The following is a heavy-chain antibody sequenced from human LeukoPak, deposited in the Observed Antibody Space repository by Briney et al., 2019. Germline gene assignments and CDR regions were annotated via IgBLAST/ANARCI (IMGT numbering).Heavy chain of an antibody. Sequence: ASVKVSCKASGYTFSDYYMHWVRQAPGQGLEWMGWVNLDSGVTNYAQNFQGRVTMSRDTSISTADMELSGLTYDDTAVYYCARDQAGDGLDIWGRGTMVTVSS. D-gene: IGHD6-19*01. V-gene: IGHV1-2*02. J-gene: IGHJ3*02. CDR3: ARDQAGDGLDI. CDR1: GYTFSDYY. CDR2: VNLDSGVT.